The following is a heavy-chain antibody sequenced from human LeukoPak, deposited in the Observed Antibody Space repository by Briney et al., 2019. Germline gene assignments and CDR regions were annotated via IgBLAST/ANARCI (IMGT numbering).Heavy chain of an antibody. D-gene: IGHD3-3*01. CDR2: INPISCTA. CDR3: ARTAPRFLWWVNLIAFGV. CDR1: GCTFSSYA. V-gene: IGHV1-69*05. J-gene: IGHJ3*01. Sequence: ASVKVSXKASGCTFSSYAMNWVRQAPGQGLEWMGRINPISCTAKYAQKFQGRVTITTDESTSTAHMELSSLSADETARYYCARTAPRFLWWVNLIAFGVWGQGTMVTVSS.